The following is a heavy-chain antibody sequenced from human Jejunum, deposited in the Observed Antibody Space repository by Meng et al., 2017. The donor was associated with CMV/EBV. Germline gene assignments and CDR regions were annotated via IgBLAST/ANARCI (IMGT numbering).Heavy chain of an antibody. V-gene: IGHV3-48*03. CDR1: GFIFSNFE. J-gene: IGHJ4*02. Sequence: SGFIFSNFEMSWVRQAPGKGLEWVSFIGRSGSNKYYADAVKGRFTISRDNAKNSLSLQLNGLRAEDTAVYYCARAPQYSSSRFEYWGQGTLVTVSS. D-gene: IGHD6-6*01. CDR3: ARAPQYSSSRFEY. CDR2: IGRSGSNK.